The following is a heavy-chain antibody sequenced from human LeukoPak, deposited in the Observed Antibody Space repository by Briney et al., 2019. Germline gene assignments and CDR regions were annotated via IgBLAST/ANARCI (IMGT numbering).Heavy chain of an antibody. D-gene: IGHD3-22*01. CDR3: ARLYYYDSSGYKGRAFDI. Sequence: GESLKISRKGSGYSLTSYRIGWVRQMPGKGLEWMGIIYPGDSDTRYSPSFEGQVTISADKSISTAYLQWSSLKASNTAMYYCARLYYYDSSGYKGRAFDIWGQGTMVTVSS. V-gene: IGHV5-51*01. J-gene: IGHJ3*02. CDR2: IYPGDSDT. CDR1: GYSLTSYR.